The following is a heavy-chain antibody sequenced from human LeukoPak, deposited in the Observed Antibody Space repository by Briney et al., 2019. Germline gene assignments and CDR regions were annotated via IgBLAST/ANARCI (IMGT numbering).Heavy chain of an antibody. CDR1: GYTFTSYD. D-gene: IGHD3-10*01. J-gene: IGHJ3*02. Sequence: ASVKVSCKASGYTFTSYDINWVRQATGQGLEWMGWMNPNGGNTGYAQKFQGRVTMTRNTSISTAYMELSSLRSEDTAVYYCARVAKRSLDYYGSGTDAFAIWGQGTMVTVSS. CDR2: MNPNGGNT. CDR3: ARVAKRSLDYYGSGTDAFAI. V-gene: IGHV1-8*01.